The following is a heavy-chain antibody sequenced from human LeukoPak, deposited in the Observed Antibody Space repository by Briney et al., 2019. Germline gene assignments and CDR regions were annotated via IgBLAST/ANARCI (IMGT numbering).Heavy chain of an antibody. CDR2: ISSSCRSI. CDR1: RFTFSSYW. J-gene: IGHJ5*02. CDR3: IRDFRSADL. V-gene: IGHV3-48*04. Sequence: LGGSLRLSCAASRFTFSSYWMNWVRQAPGKGLEWVSYISSSCRSIDYADSVKGRFTISRDNAKNTVYLEMNSLSVEDTATYYCIRDFRSADLWGQGTLVTVTS.